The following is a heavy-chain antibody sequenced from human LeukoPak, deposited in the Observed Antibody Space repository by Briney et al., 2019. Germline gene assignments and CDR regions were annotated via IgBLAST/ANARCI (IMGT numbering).Heavy chain of an antibody. CDR2: IGGSGGST. Sequence: PGGSLRLSCAASGFTFSSYAMSWVRQAPGKGLEWVSAIGGSGGSTYYADSVKGRFTISRDNSKNTLYLQMNSPRAEDTAVYYCAKEWVDIVVVVAATRGPFDYWGQGTLVTVSS. CDR1: GFTFSSYA. V-gene: IGHV3-23*01. J-gene: IGHJ4*02. D-gene: IGHD2-15*01. CDR3: AKEWVDIVVVVAATRGPFDY.